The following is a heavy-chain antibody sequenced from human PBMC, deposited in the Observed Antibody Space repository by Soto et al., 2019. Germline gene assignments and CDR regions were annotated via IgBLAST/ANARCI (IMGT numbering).Heavy chain of an antibody. D-gene: IGHD3-22*01. Sequence: GGSLRLSCVASGFTFSSHTMHWVRQAPGKGLEWVTFIYPDGNGKHYAESVKGRFTTSRDNSKNTMYLQMNSLRVEDTAVYYCARGSGYYYWDDYWGQGTLVTVSS. CDR2: IYPDGNGK. CDR1: GFTFSSHT. J-gene: IGHJ4*02. V-gene: IGHV3-30-3*01. CDR3: ARGSGYYYWDDY.